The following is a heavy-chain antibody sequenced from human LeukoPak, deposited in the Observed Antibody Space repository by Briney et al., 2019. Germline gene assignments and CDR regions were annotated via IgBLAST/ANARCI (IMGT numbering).Heavy chain of an antibody. Sequence: GGSLRLSCAASGFTFSTYAMTWLRQPPGKGLEWVSTITDSAAATYYRESVKGRFTISRDNSKNTLYLQMNSLRGDDTAVYFCAKVYGNWYFDYWGQGTLVTVSS. V-gene: IGHV3-23*01. J-gene: IGHJ4*02. CDR1: GFTFSTYA. D-gene: IGHD1-1*01. CDR2: ITDSAAAT. CDR3: AKVYGNWYFDY.